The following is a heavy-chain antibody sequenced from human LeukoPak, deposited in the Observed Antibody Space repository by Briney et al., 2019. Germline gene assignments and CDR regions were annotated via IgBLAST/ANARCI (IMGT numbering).Heavy chain of an antibody. V-gene: IGHV3-9*01. J-gene: IGHJ4*02. CDR3: ASSHDSSGND. CDR2: ISWNSGSI. CDR1: GFTFDDYA. Sequence: GRSLRLSCAASGFTFDDYAMHWVRQAPGKGLEWVSGISWNSGSIGYADSVKGRFTISRDNTKNSLYLEMNSLRVDDTALYFCASSHDSSGNDWGQGTMVTVSS. D-gene: IGHD3-22*01.